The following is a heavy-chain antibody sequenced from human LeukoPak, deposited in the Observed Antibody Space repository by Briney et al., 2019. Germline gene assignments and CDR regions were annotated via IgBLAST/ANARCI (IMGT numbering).Heavy chain of an antibody. CDR2: ISYDGSNK. CDR3: AKDIAARPRWFDP. CDR1: GFTFSSYG. D-gene: IGHD6-6*01. V-gene: IGHV3-30*18. Sequence: GGSLRLSCAASGFTFSSYGMHWVRQAPGKGLEWVAVISYDGSNKYYADSVKGRFTISRDNSKNTLYLEMNGLRTEDTAVYFCAKDIAARPRWFDPWGQGTLVAVSS. J-gene: IGHJ5*02.